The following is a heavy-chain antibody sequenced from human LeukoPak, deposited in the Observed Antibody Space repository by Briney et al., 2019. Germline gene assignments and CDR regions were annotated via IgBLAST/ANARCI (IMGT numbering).Heavy chain of an antibody. CDR1: GFTFSSYG. Sequence: GGTLRLSCAASGFTFSSYGMYWVRQAPGKGLEWVAFIRYDGNNKYYADSVKGRFTISRDNSKNTLYLQMSSLRTEDTAVYYCAKDGGWLQLYYYYYYMDVWGKGTTVTISS. CDR3: AKDGGWLQLYYYYYYMDV. V-gene: IGHV3-30*02. CDR2: IRYDGNNK. J-gene: IGHJ6*03. D-gene: IGHD5-24*01.